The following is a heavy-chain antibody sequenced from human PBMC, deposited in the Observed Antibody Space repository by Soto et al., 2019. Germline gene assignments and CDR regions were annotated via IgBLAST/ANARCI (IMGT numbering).Heavy chain of an antibody. V-gene: IGHV1-2*02. CDR3: AKERGSNSLHPSYNWFDT. D-gene: IGHD6-13*01. CDR2: INTDNGGA. J-gene: IGHJ5*02. CDR1: GYIFTDYH. Sequence: QVQLVQSGAEVKKPGASVKVSCKASGYIFTDYHIHWVRQAPGQGLEFMGWINTDNGGAGSAQQFQGRVTVTRDTSITTVYLELSNLRSDVTAVYFCAKERGSNSLHPSYNWFDTWGQGTLITVSS.